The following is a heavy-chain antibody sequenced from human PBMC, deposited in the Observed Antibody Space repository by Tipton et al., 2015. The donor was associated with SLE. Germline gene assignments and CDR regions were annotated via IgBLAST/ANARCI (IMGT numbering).Heavy chain of an antibody. J-gene: IGHJ2*01. Sequence: GLVKPSETLSLTCTVSGGSISSYYWSWIRQPPGKGLEWIGYIYYSGSTNYNPSLKSRVTISVDTSKNQFSLKLSSVTAADTAVYYCARDPSSGWTWYFDLWGRGTLVTVSS. D-gene: IGHD6-19*01. CDR2: IYYSGST. V-gene: IGHV4-59*01. CDR3: ARDPSSGWTWYFDL. CDR1: GGSISSYY.